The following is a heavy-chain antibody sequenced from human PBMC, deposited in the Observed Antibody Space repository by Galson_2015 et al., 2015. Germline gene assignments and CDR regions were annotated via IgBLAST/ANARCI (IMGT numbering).Heavy chain of an antibody. Sequence: SLRLSCAASGFTFRSYAMSWVRPAPGKGVGWVSAISGSGGSTYYADSVKGRFTISRDNSKNTLYLQMNSLRAEDAAVYYCAKVPFWSGYIDIVHWGQGTLVTVSS. J-gene: IGHJ4*02. D-gene: IGHD3-3*01. CDR3: AKVPFWSGYIDIVH. CDR1: GFTFRSYA. CDR2: ISGSGGST. V-gene: IGHV3-23*01.